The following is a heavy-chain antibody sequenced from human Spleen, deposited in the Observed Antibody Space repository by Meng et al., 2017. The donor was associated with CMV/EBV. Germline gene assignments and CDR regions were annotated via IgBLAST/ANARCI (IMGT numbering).Heavy chain of an antibody. V-gene: IGHV1-69*10. Sequence: SVKVSCKASGYSFTSYGINWVRQAPGQGLKWIGGIIPRSGITRYAQKFQDRVTINADKVADTVYMELNSLRSEDTAVYYCAKEIYCSSTWCHALSNWGQGSLVTVSS. D-gene: IGHD2-2*01. CDR1: GYSFTSYG. CDR2: IIPRSGIT. CDR3: AKEIYCSSTWCHALSN. J-gene: IGHJ4*02.